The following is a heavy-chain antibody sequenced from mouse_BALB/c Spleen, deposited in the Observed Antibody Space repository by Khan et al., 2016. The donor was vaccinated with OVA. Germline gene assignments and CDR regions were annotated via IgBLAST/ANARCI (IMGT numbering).Heavy chain of an antibody. D-gene: IGHD3-2*02. CDR2: ISTYYGNA. CDR3: AIADGVLSAPFAY. V-gene: IGHV1S137*01. CDR1: GYTFTDYT. Sequence: QVQLQQSGPELVRPGVSVKISCKGSGYTFTDYTMHWVKQSHAKSLEWIGLISTYYGNADYNQKFKGRATMTIDKSSNTAYMELTRLRSEDSGIFYCAIADGVLSAPFAYWGQGTTLTVSS. J-gene: IGHJ2*01.